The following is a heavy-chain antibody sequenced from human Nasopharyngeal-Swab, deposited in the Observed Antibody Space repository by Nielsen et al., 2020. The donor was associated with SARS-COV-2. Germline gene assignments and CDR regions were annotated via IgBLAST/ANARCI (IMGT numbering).Heavy chain of an antibody. CDR2: IGTAGDT. D-gene: IGHD2-2*02. J-gene: IGHJ6*03. V-gene: IGHV3-13*01. CDR3: ARALYCSSTSCYTPYYYYYYMDV. CDR1: GFTFSSYD. Sequence: GGSLRLSCAASGFTFSSYDMHRVRQATGKGLEWVSAIGTAGDTYYPGSVKGRFTISRENAKNSLYLQMNSLRAEDTAVYYCARALYCSSTSCYTPYYYYYYMDVWGKGTTVTVSS.